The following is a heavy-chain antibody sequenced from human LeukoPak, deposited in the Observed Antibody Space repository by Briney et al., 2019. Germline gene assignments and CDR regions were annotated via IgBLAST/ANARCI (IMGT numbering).Heavy chain of an antibody. J-gene: IGHJ6*02. CDR3: ARVLSMFTMVRGVITDPYCYGMDV. Sequence: ASVKVSCKASGYTFTSYYMHWVRQAPGQGLEWMGIINPSGGSTSYAQKFQGRVTMTRDTSTSTVYMELSSLRSEDTAVYYCARVLSMFTMVRGVITDPYCYGMDVWGQGTTVTVSS. CDR2: INPSGGST. V-gene: IGHV1-46*01. D-gene: IGHD3-10*01. CDR1: GYTFTSYY.